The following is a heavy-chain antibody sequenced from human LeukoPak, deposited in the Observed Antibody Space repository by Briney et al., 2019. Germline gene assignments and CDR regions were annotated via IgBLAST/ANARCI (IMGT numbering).Heavy chain of an antibody. D-gene: IGHD2-15*01. J-gene: IGHJ4*02. CDR1: GGSISSYY. CDR2: IYYSGST. Sequence: PSETLSLTCTVSGGSISSYYWSRIRQPPGKGLEWIGYIYYSGSTNYNPSLKSRVTISVDTSKNQFSLKLSSVTAADTAVYYCARGRVKWWSPFDYWGQGTLVTVSS. V-gene: IGHV4-59*01. CDR3: ARGRVKWWSPFDY.